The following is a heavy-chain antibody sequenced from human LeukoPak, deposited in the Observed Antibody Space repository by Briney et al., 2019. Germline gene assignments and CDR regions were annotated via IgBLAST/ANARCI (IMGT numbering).Heavy chain of an antibody. J-gene: IGHJ4*02. CDR1: GFTFSSYG. CDR2: IWYDGSNK. CDR3: AKDATVTTRYFDY. V-gene: IGHV3-33*06. Sequence: PGRSLRLSCAASGFTFSSYGMHWVRQAPGKGLEGVAVIWYDGSNKYYAASVKGRFTISRDNSKNTLYLQMNSLRAEDTAVYYCAKDATVTTRYFDYWGQGTLVTVSS. D-gene: IGHD4-17*01.